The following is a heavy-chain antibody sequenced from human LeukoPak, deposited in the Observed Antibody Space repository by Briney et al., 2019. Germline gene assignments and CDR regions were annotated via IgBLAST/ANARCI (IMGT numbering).Heavy chain of an antibody. CDR1: GGSISSYY. J-gene: IGHJ3*02. CDR2: IYTSGST. V-gene: IGHV4-4*07. Sequence: PSETLSLTCTVSGGSISSYYWSWIRQPAGKGLEWIGRIYTSGSTNYNPSLKSRVTMSVDTSKNQFSLKLSSVTAADTAVYYCARGENHVLRFLEWYNMGAFDIWGQGTMVTVSS. D-gene: IGHD3-3*01. CDR3: ARGENHVLRFLEWYNMGAFDI.